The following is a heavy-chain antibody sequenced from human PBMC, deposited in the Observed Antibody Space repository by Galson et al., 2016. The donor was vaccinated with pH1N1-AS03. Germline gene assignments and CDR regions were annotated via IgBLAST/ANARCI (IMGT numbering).Heavy chain of an antibody. CDR2: ISAYSGNT. D-gene: IGHD4/OR15-4a*01. Sequence: SVKVSCKASGYTFSNFGINWVRQAPGQGLGWLGWISAYSGNTDYSQTLQGRVSMTTDPSTSTAYMELTGLTSADTAIYYCARDLRSDFGTSFVAGDQFGQYWGQGTLVIVSS. V-gene: IGHV1-18*01. J-gene: IGHJ4*02. CDR3: ARDLRSDFGTSFVAGDQFGQY. CDR1: GYTFSNFG.